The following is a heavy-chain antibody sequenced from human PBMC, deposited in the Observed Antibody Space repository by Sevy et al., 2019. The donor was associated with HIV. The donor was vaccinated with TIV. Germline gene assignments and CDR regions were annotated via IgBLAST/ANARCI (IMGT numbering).Heavy chain of an antibody. CDR1: GGSISSYY. CDR3: ARAIYYYDSSGYYFPNDYSRETYYFDY. D-gene: IGHD3-22*01. V-gene: IGHV4-59*01. J-gene: IGHJ4*02. CDR2: IYYSGST. Sequence: SETLSLTCTVSGGSISSYYWSWIRQPPGKGLEWIGYIYYSGSTNYNPSLKSRVTISVDTSKNQFSLKLSSETAADTAVYYCARAIYYYDSSGYYFPNDYSRETYYFDYWGQGTLVTVSS.